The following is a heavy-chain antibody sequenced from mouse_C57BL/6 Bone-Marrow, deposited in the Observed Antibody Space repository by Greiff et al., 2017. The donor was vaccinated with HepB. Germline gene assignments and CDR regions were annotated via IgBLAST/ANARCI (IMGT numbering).Heavy chain of an antibody. D-gene: IGHD3-2*02. CDR1: GFNIKDDY. J-gene: IGHJ3*01. V-gene: IGHV14-4*01. CDR3: TSSDSSGSFAY. CDR2: IDPENGDT. Sequence: EVQLQQSGAELVRPGASVKLSCTASGFNIKDDYMHWVKQRPEQGLEWIGWIDPENGDTEYASKFQGKATITADTSSNTAYLQLSSLTSEDTAVYYCTSSDSSGSFAYWGQGTLVTVSA.